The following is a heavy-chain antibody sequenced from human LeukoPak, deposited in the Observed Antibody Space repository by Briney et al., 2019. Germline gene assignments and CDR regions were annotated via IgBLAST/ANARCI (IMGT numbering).Heavy chain of an antibody. V-gene: IGHV1-69*13. CDR1: GYTFTSYD. CDR3: ARTDFWSGYPIDY. Sequence: SVKVSCKASGYTFTSYDINWVRQATGQGLEWMGGIIPIFGTANYAQKFQGRVTITADESTSTAYMELSSLRSEDTAVYYCARTDFWSGYPIDYWGQGTLVTVSS. CDR2: IIPIFGTA. D-gene: IGHD3-3*01. J-gene: IGHJ4*02.